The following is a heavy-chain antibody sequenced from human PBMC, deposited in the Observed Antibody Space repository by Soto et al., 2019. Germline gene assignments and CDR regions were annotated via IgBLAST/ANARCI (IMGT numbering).Heavy chain of an antibody. D-gene: IGHD7-27*01. CDR2: IKRKIDGGTT. CDR1: GFTFSNVW. Sequence: EVQLVESGGDLVQPGGSLRLSCAASGFTFSNVWMSWVRQPPRKGLEWVGRIKRKIDGGTTDYAAPVKGRFSISRDESKNTLYLQMNSLKIEDTAVYFCTTDGDGGFDNWGQGTLVTVSS. V-gene: IGHV3-15*01. J-gene: IGHJ4*02. CDR3: TTDGDGGFDN.